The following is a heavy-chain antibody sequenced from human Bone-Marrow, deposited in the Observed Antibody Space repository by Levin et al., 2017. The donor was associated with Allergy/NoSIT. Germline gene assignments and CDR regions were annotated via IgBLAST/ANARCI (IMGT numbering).Heavy chain of an antibody. J-gene: IGHJ4*02. CDR3: AKVVDAGSN. V-gene: IGHV1-69*04. Sequence: KISCKASGGTFNTYAISWVRQAPGQGLEWMGNFILIFGNVNYAQKFQGRLTITADKPTGTVYMELSSLTSEDTAVYYCAKVVDAGSNWGQGTLVTVSS. CDR2: FILIFGNV. D-gene: IGHD2-15*01. CDR1: GGTFNTYA.